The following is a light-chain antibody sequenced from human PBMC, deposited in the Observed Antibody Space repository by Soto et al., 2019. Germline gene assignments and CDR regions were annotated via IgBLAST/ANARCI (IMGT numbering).Light chain of an antibody. CDR1: SSYIGAGYD. Sequence: QSVLTQPPSVSGAPGQRVTISCTGSSSYIGAGYDVHWYQQLPGTAPKLLIYANSNRPSGVPDRFSGSKSGTSASLAITGLQAEDDADYYCQSYDSSLSGWVFGGGTQLTVL. CDR3: QSYDSSLSGWV. V-gene: IGLV1-40*01. CDR2: ANS. J-gene: IGLJ3*02.